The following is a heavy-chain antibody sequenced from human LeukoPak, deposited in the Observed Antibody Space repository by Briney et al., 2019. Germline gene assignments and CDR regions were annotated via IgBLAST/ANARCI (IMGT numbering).Heavy chain of an antibody. Sequence: PGGSLRLSCAASGFTFSSHWMSWVRQAPGKGLEWVAHIKQDGSEKYYVDSVKGGFTISRDNAKNSLYLQMKSLRAEDTAVYYCARGVVPAAKVNWFDPCGQGTLGTVSS. D-gene: IGHD2-2*01. CDR2: IKQDGSEK. CDR1: GFTFSSHW. CDR3: ARGVVPAAKVNWFDP. V-gene: IGHV3-7*01. J-gene: IGHJ5*02.